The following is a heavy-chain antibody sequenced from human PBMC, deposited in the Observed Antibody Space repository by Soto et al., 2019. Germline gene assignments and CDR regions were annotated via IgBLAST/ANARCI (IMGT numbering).Heavy chain of an antibody. CDR2: ISCYNGDT. CDR1: GYTFNRHG. D-gene: IGHD2-2*01. V-gene: IGHV1-18*01. J-gene: IGHJ4*02. Sequence: QIQLVQSGGDVRKPGASVFISCQTSGYTFNRHGIAWVRQAPGQGLEWMGWISCYNGDTLYAQNFQGRVTMTKDVTTSTVVMELRSLTSDDTAMYYCARDPSNTSVYKQFLDSWGQGSLVTASS. CDR3: ARDPSNTSVYKQFLDS.